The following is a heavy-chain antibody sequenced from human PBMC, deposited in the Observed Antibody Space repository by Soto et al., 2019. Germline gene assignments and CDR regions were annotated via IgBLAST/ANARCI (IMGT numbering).Heavy chain of an antibody. CDR1: GFTFSSYW. CDR3: ARGKDIVVVVAASYYFDY. J-gene: IGHJ4*02. V-gene: IGHV3-7*01. Sequence: GGSLRLSCAASGFTFSSYWMSWVRQAPGKGLEWVANIKQGGSEKYYVDSVKGRFTISRDNAKNSLYLQMNSLRAEDTAVYYCARGKDIVVVVAASYYFDYWGQGTLVTVSS. CDR2: IKQGGSEK. D-gene: IGHD2-15*01.